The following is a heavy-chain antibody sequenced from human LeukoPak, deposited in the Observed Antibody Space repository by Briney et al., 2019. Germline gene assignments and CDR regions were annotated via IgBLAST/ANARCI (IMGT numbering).Heavy chain of an antibody. CDR1: GYTFTSYD. Sequence: SVKVSCKASGYTFTSYDISWVRQAPGQGLEWMGGIIPIFGTANYAQKFQGRVTITADESTSTAYMELSSLRSEDTAVYYCARADDFWSGYPLDYWGQGTLVTVSS. D-gene: IGHD3-3*01. CDR2: IIPIFGTA. J-gene: IGHJ4*02. CDR3: ARADDFWSGYPLDY. V-gene: IGHV1-69*13.